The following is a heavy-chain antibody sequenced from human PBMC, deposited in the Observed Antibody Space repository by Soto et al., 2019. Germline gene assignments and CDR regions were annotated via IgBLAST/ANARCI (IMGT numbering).Heavy chain of an antibody. V-gene: IGHV3-23*01. D-gene: IGHD2-2*02. Sequence: EVQLLESGGGLVQPGGSLRLSCAATGFSFSSYAMTWVRQAPGKGLEWVSAISGSGADTYYADSVKGRFTISRDNSKKTVYVQMNSVGADDTAIYSCAKADASCYNSLLFDYWGQGTLVTVTS. J-gene: IGHJ4*02. CDR1: GFSFSSYA. CDR2: ISGSGADT. CDR3: AKADASCYNSLLFDY.